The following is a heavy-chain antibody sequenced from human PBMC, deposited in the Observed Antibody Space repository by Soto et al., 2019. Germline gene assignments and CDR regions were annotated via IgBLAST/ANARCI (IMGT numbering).Heavy chain of an antibody. V-gene: IGHV4-30-4*01. D-gene: IGHD5-18*01. J-gene: IGHJ5*02. CDR2: ISYSGTT. CDR1: GDSISSNNNY. CDR3: ARGRGYSYGLDP. Sequence: SETLSLTCTVSGDSISSNNNYWSWIRQPPGEGLEWIGFISYSGTTSYSPSLKSRVAISLDTSTNQFSLSLSSVTAADTAVYYCARGRGYSYGLDPWGQGTLVTVS.